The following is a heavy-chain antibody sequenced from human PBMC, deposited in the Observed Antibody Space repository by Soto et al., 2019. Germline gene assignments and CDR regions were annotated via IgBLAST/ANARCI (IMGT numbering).Heavy chain of an antibody. D-gene: IGHD5-12*01. CDR3: ASRPRGYSGYEGYYGMDV. CDR1: GGSISSSSYY. CDR2: IYYSGST. Sequence: QLQLQESGPGLVKPSETLSLTCTVSGGSISSSSYYWGWIRQPPGKGLEWIGSIYYSGSTYYNPSLKSRVTISVDTSKNQFSLKLSSVTAADTAVYYCASRPRGYSGYEGYYGMDVWGQGTTVTVSS. V-gene: IGHV4-39*01. J-gene: IGHJ6*02.